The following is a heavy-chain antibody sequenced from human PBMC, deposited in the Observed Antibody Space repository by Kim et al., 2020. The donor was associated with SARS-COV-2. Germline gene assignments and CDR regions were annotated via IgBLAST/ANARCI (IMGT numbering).Heavy chain of an antibody. J-gene: IGHJ6*02. CDR1: GFTFGGHD. Sequence: GGSLRLSCAASGFTFGGHDMHWVRQVTGKGLEWVAAIGTSGVTFYAASVKGRFIISRENGENSLFLQMDSLRVVDTATYYCTRGIHLWSGVDVWGRGTMVAVSS. V-gene: IGHV3-13*04. CDR3: TRGIHLWSGVDV. D-gene: IGHD2-21*01. CDR2: IGTSGVT.